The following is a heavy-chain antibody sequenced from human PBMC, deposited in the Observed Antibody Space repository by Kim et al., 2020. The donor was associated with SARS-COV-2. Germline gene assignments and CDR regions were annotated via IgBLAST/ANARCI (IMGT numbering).Heavy chain of an antibody. D-gene: IGHD4-17*01. V-gene: IGHV1-69*04. CDR2: IIPILGIA. CDR1: GGTFSSYA. J-gene: IGHJ3*02. Sequence: SVKVSCKASGGTFSSYAISWVRQAPGQGLEWMGRIIPILGIANYAQKFQGRVTITADKSTSTAYMELSSLRSEDTAVYYCASSGDPDAFDIWGQGTMVTVSS. CDR3: ASSGDPDAFDI.